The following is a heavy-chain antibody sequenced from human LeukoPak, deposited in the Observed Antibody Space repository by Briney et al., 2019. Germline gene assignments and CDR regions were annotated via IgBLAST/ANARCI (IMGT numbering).Heavy chain of an antibody. CDR3: ARTNYGDYVLGAAFDI. J-gene: IGHJ3*02. Sequence: SETLSLTCTVSGGSISTYYWSWIRQPPGKGLEWIGYIYYSGSTIYNPSLKSRATISADTSKNQVSLKLSSVTAADTAVYYCARTNYGDYVLGAAFDIWGQGTMVTVSS. D-gene: IGHD4-17*01. CDR2: IYYSGST. CDR1: GGSISTYY. V-gene: IGHV4-59*12.